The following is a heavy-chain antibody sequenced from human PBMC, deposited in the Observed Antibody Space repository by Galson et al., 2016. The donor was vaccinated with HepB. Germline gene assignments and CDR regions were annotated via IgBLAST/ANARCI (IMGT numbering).Heavy chain of an antibody. Sequence: SLRLSCAASGFTFTDHYVDWVRQAPGKGLEWVGRIRDKAASYRTQYAASVKGRFIFSRDDSGSSLYVQMNSLKTEDTGVYYCARLNYDGSIFHPFDCWGQGTLVTVSS. CDR2: IRDKAASYRT. CDR3: ARLNYDGSIFHPFDC. CDR1: GFTFTDHY. V-gene: IGHV3-72*01. D-gene: IGHD3-22*01. J-gene: IGHJ4*02.